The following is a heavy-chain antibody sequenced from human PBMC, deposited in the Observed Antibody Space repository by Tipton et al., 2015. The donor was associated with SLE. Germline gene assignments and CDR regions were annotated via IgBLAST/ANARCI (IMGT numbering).Heavy chain of an antibody. CDR2: ISSSGSTI. Sequence: SLRLSCAASGFTFSSYEMNWVRQAPGKGLEWVSYISSSGSTIYYADSVKGRFTISRDNAKNSLYLQMNSLRAEDTAVYYCARDSSSWTGDAFDIWGQGTMVTVSS. J-gene: IGHJ3*02. D-gene: IGHD6-13*01. V-gene: IGHV3-48*03. CDR3: ARDSSSWTGDAFDI. CDR1: GFTFSSYE.